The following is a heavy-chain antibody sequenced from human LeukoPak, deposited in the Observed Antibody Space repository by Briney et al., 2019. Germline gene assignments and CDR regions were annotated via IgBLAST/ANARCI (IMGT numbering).Heavy chain of an antibody. Sequence: PGGSLRLSCAASGFTFSSYGMHWVRQAPGKGLEWVAFIRYDGSNKYYADSVKGRFTISRDNSKNTLYLQMNSLRAEDTAVYYCARIIVVVPYYYYMDVWGKGTTVTISS. CDR3: ARIIVVVPYYYYMDV. D-gene: IGHD2-21*01. V-gene: IGHV3-30*02. J-gene: IGHJ6*03. CDR2: IRYDGSNK. CDR1: GFTFSSYG.